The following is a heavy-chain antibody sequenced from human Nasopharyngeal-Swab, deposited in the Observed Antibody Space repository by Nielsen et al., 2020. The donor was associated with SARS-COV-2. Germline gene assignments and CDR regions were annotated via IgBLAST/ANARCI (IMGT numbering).Heavy chain of an antibody. D-gene: IGHD5-24*01. Sequence: SVKVSCKASGGTVISYAISWVRQAPGQGLEWMGRIIPILGIPNYAQKFQGRLTITADMSTTTAYMELSSLRSEDTAVYYCASPVEMSTTWGQGTLVTVSS. CDR2: IIPILGIP. CDR3: ASPVEMSTT. V-gene: IGHV1-69*10. J-gene: IGHJ5*02. CDR1: GGTVISYA.